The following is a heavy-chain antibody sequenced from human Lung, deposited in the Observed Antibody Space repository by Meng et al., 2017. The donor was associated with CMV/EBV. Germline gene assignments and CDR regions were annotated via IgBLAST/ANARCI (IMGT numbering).Heavy chain of an antibody. Sequence: GESLKISCAASGFTVSSNCMSWVRQAPGKGLEWVSVIYSGGSTYYAEYVQGRFTISRDNYKNTLYIQMNSLRADDTAVYYYAREPIGSSSSVADYWAQGTXVTVDS. CDR3: AREPIGSSSSVADY. J-gene: IGHJ4*02. CDR2: IYSGGST. D-gene: IGHD6-13*01. CDR1: GFTVSSNC. V-gene: IGHV3-66*01.